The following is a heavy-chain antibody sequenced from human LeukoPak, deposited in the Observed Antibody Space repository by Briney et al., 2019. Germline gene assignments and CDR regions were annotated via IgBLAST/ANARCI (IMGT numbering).Heavy chain of an antibody. D-gene: IGHD5-18*01. CDR3: ARYGRYSYGYFYYFDY. CDR2: INPNSGGT. Sequence: ASVKVPCKASGYTFTGYYMHWVRQAPGQGLEWMGWINPNSGGTNYAQKFQGRVTMTRDTSISTAYMELSRLRSDDTAVYYCARYGRYSYGYFYYFDYWGQGTLVTVSS. CDR1: GYTFTGYY. J-gene: IGHJ4*02. V-gene: IGHV1-2*02.